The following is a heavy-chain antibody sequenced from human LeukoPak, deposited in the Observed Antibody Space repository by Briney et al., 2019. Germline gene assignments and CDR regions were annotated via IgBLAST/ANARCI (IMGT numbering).Heavy chain of an antibody. CDR3: ARAGYYGDYGDY. CDR2: ISAYNGNT. CDR1: GYTFISYG. Sequence: ASVKASCKASGYTFISYGISWVRQAPGQGLEWMGWISAYNGNTNYAQKLQGRVTMTTDTSTSTAYMELRSLRSDDTAVYYCARAGYYGDYGDYWGQGTLVTVSS. V-gene: IGHV1-18*04. J-gene: IGHJ4*02. D-gene: IGHD4-17*01.